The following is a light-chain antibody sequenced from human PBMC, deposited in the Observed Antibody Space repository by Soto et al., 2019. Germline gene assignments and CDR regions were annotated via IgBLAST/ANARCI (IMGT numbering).Light chain of an antibody. CDR3: SSYTSSSTPHVV. CDR2: DVS. V-gene: IGLV2-14*01. J-gene: IGLJ2*01. Sequence: QSALTQPASVSGSPGQPSTISCTGTSSDVGGYNYVSWYQQHPGKAPKLMIYDVSNRPSGVSNRFSGSKSGNTASLTSSGLQAEDEADYYCSSYTSSSTPHVVFGGGTKLTVL. CDR1: SSDVGGYNY.